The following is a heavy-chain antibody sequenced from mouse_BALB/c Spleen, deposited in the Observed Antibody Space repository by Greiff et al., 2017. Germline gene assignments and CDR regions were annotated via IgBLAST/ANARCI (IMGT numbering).Heavy chain of an antibody. CDR1: GYTFTSYW. D-gene: IGHD1-1*02. CDR3: ARNGREMDY. CDR2: IYPGDGDT. Sequence: QVQLKQSGAELARPGASVKLACKASGYTFTSYWMQWVKQRPGQGLEWIGAIYPGDGDTRYTQKFKGKATLTADKSSSTAYMQLSSLASEDSAVYYCARNGREMDYWGQGTSVTVSS. J-gene: IGHJ4*01. V-gene: IGHV1-87*01.